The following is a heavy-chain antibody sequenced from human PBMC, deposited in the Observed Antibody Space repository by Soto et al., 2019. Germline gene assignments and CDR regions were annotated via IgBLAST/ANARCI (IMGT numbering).Heavy chain of an antibody. Sequence: SETLSLTCTVSGGSISSSSYYWGWIRQPPGKGLEWIGSIYYSGSTYYNPSFKSRVTISVDTSKSQFSLKLSAVTAADTAVYYCARRPGFRGATNFDYWGQGTLVTVSS. CDR1: GGSISSSSYY. V-gene: IGHV4-39*01. D-gene: IGHD1-26*01. J-gene: IGHJ4*02. CDR2: IYYSGST. CDR3: ARRPGFRGATNFDY.